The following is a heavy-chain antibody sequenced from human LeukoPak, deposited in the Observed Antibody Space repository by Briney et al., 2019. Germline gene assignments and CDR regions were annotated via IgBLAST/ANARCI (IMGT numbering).Heavy chain of an antibody. CDR1: GLTFSSYS. D-gene: IGHD6-13*01. CDR2: ISSSTSYI. V-gene: IGHV3-21*01. CDR3: ARERGSSSWMTFDY. J-gene: IGHJ4*02. Sequence: GRFLRFSGAASGLTFSSYSLNWFRQAPGKGLDWVSSISSSTSYIYYADSVKGRFTISRDNAKNSLYLQMNSLRVEDTAVYYCARERGSSSWMTFDYWGQGTLVTVSS.